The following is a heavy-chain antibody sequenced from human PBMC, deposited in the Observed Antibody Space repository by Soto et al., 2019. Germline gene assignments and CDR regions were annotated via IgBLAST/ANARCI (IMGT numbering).Heavy chain of an antibody. CDR3: ARDTSITADYYFDY. J-gene: IGHJ4*02. Sequence: QVQLVESGGGVVQPGRSLRLSCAASEFTFSSYAMHWVRQAPGKGLEWVAVLSYDGKNKYYADSVKGRFIISRDNSQNTLYLQMNSLRAEDTAVYYCARDTSITADYYFDYWGQGTLVTVSS. V-gene: IGHV3-30*04. CDR1: EFTFSSYA. CDR2: LSYDGKNK. D-gene: IGHD6-6*01.